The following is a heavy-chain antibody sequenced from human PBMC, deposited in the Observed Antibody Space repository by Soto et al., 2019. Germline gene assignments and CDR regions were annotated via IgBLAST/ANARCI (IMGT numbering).Heavy chain of an antibody. D-gene: IGHD3-9*01. J-gene: IGHJ4*02. CDR3: ARVFDTYYFYL. V-gene: IGHV3-23*01. Sequence: GGSLRLSCAASGFTFRSYAMSWVRQAPGKGLEWVSGISGSGISTHYADSVKGRFTVSRDNSKNTVYLQMNSLRAEDTAVYYCARVFDTYYFYLWGQGTLVTVSS. CDR2: ISGSGIST. CDR1: GFTFRSYA.